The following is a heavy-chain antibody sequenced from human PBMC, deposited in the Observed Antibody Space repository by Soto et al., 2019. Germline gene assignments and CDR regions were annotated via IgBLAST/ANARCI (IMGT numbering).Heavy chain of an antibody. CDR2: ISSSSSTI. Sequence: PXESLRLSCAASGFTFSSYSMNWVRQAPGKGLEWVSYISSSSSTIYYADSVKGRFTISRDNAKNSLYLQMNSLRDEDTAVYYCARVYYYDSSGYPYFDYWGQGTLVTVSS. V-gene: IGHV3-48*02. CDR1: GFTFSSYS. D-gene: IGHD3-22*01. CDR3: ARVYYYDSSGYPYFDY. J-gene: IGHJ4*02.